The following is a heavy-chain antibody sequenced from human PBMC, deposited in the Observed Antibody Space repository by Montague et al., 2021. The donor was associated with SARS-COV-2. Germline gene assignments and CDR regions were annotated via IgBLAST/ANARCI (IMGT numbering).Heavy chain of an antibody. CDR1: GGSVSSSPYY. Sequence: ETLSLTCTVSGGSVSSSPYYWGWIRQPPGRGLEWVGSISYSGRTYFSPSLKSRLTISVDSSENQFSLRLSSVTAAATAVYYCASSYYYGSGTYVYNYYMDVWGKGTKVTVSS. D-gene: IGHD3-10*01. V-gene: IGHV4-39*01. CDR3: ASSYYYGSGTYVYNYYMDV. J-gene: IGHJ6*03. CDR2: ISYSGRT.